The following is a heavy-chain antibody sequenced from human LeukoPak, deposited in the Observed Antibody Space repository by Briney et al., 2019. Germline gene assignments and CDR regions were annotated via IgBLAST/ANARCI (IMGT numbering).Heavy chain of an antibody. J-gene: IGHJ5*02. Sequence: GGSLRLSSAASGFTFTNAWMNWVRQAPGKGLEWVGRIKNKSNGGTTDYAAPVRGRFTISRDDSENTLYLQMNSLETEDTAVYYCTKDMETWGQGTLVTVSS. CDR1: GFTFTNAW. CDR2: IKNKSNGGTT. V-gene: IGHV3-15*07. D-gene: IGHD2-15*01. CDR3: TKDMET.